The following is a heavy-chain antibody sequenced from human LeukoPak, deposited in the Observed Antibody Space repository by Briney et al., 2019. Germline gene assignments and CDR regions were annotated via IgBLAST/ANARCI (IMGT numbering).Heavy chain of an antibody. D-gene: IGHD6-13*01. V-gene: IGHV3-66*01. Sequence: GGSLRLSCAASGFTVSSNYMSWVRQAPGKGLECVSVIYSGGSTYYADSVKGRFTISRDNSKNTLYLQMNSLRAEDTAVYYCAKFFLRDPGYSSIWGQGTLVTVSS. J-gene: IGHJ4*02. CDR3: AKFFLRDPGYSSI. CDR1: GFTVSSNY. CDR2: IYSGGST.